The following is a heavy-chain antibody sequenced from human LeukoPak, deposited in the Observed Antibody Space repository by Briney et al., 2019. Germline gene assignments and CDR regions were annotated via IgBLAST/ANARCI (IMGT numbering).Heavy chain of an antibody. CDR3: ARSLSPYSSSWLHY. V-gene: IGHV4-34*01. J-gene: IGHJ4*02. CDR2: INHSGST. CDR1: GGSFSGYY. D-gene: IGHD6-13*01. Sequence: SETLSLTCAVYGGSFSGYYWSWIRQPPGKGLEWIGEINHSGSTNYNPSLKSRVTISVDTSKNQFSLKLSSMTAADTAVYYCARSLSPYSSSWLHYWGQGTLVTVSS.